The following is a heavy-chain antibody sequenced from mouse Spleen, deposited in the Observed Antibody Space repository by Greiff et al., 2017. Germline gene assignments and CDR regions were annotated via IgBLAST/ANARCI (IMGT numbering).Heavy chain of an antibody. CDR2: IDPETGGT. D-gene: IGHD2-4*01. J-gene: IGHJ2*01. CDR3: TRSTYDYYFDY. CDR1: GYTFTDYG. Sequence: VQLQQSGAELVRPGASVTLSCKASGYTFTDYGMHWVKQTPVHGLEWIGAIDPETGGTTYNQKFKGKAILTADKSSSTAYMELRSLTSEDSAVYYCTRSTYDYYFDYWGQGTTLTVSS. V-gene: IGHV1-15*01.